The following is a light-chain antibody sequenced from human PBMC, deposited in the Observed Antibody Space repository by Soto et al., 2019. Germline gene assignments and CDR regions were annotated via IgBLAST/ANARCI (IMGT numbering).Light chain of an antibody. CDR3: SSYSSTSTYVV. J-gene: IGLJ2*01. CDR1: GSDVAAYNY. CDR2: EVR. Sequence: QLVLTQPASVSGSPGQSITISCTGSGSDVAAYNYVSWYQQHPGKVPKLIIYEVRNRPSGVSNRFSGSKSGNTASLTISGLQAEDEADYYCSSYSSTSTYVVFGGGTKLTV. V-gene: IGLV2-14*01.